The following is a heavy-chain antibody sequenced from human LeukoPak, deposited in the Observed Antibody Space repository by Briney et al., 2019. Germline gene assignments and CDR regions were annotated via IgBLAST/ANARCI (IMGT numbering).Heavy chain of an antibody. CDR1: EFTVSNSY. D-gene: IGHD5-18*01. V-gene: IGHV3-53*01. CDR2: IYEGGGR. Sequence: GGSLRLSCAASEFTVSNSYMTWVRQAPGKGLEWVSVIYEGGGRYYGDSVKGRFTISKDNFENTVYLQMDSLRADDTAVYYCARVDTVSGILVWGQGTLVTVSS. CDR3: ARVDTVSGILV. J-gene: IGHJ4*02.